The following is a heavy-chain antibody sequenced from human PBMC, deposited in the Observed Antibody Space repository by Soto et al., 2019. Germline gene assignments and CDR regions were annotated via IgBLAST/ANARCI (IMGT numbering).Heavy chain of an antibody. CDR3: ARDRLIAVTGLLRN. CDR1: GYPFTSYG. V-gene: IGHV1-18*01. CDR2: ISAYNDKT. Sequence: QVQLVQSGAEVKKPGASVKVSCKTSGYPFTSYGINWVRQAPGQGPEWMGWISAYNDKTIYTKKFQGRVTMTTDTSTSTAYMALRSLRSDDTAVYYCARDRLIAVTGLLRNWGQGTLVTVSS. D-gene: IGHD6-19*01. J-gene: IGHJ4*02.